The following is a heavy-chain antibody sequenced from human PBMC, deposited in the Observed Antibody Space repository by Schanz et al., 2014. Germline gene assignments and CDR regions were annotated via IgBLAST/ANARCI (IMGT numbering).Heavy chain of an antibody. CDR1: GFNFSNYD. D-gene: IGHD5-12*01. V-gene: IGHV3-30*18. CDR2: IYYNGTNK. J-gene: IGHJ6*02. CDR3: AKELNRRGGQTNFYYYYGMDV. Sequence: VLLLESGGRVERPGGSLRLSCAASGFNFSNYDIHWVRQAPGKGLEWVALIYYNGTNKYYADSVKGRFTISRDNSQNTLYLQMNTLRTEDTAVYYCAKELNRRGGQTNFYYYYGMDVWGQGTTVTVSS.